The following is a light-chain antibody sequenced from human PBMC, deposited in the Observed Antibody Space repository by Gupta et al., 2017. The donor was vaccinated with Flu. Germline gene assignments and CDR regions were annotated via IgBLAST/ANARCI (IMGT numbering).Light chain of an antibody. CDR2: EAP. CDR3: LQHDNFPLGT. CDR1: QDIDDD. J-gene: IGKJ2*01. V-gene: IGKV5-2*01. Sequence: ETTLTQSPAFMSATPGDKVNISCKASQDIDDDMNWYQQKPGEAGIFIIQEAPNFVSGIPPRFGGSGYGTDFTLTIKNLVSEDATYYFCLQHDNFPLGTFGQGTKLEIK.